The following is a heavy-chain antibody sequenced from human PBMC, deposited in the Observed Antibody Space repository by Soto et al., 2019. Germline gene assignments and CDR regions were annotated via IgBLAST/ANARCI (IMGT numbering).Heavy chain of an antibody. CDR2: INPNSGVT. D-gene: IGHD6-13*01. CDR1: DYYFPGYN. Sequence: GASVKVSCKASDYYFPGYNIHWVRQAPGQGLEWMGWINPNSGVTTYAQKFQGRVTLTRDTSISTAYLEVRRLRSDDTAVYYCATIHRSSTSRGSDFDPWGQGTQVTVSS. J-gene: IGHJ5*02. CDR3: ATIHRSSTSRGSDFDP. V-gene: IGHV1-2*02.